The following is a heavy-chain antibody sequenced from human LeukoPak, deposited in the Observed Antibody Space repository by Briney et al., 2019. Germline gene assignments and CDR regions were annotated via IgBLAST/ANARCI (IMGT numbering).Heavy chain of an antibody. CDR3: AKEPRRYNWNYDP. D-gene: IGHD1-7*01. CDR2: IKPDGSLI. J-gene: IGHJ5*02. CDR1: GFTFSSYW. Sequence: GGSLRLSCAASGFTFSSYWMTWVRQGPGKGLEWVANIKPDGSLIYYVDSVKGRFTISRDNSKNTLYLQMNSLRAEDTAVYYCAKEPRRYNWNYDPWGQGTLVTVSS. V-gene: IGHV3-7*03.